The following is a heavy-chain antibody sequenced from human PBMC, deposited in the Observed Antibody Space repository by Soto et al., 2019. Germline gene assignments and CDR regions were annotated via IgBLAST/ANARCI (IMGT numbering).Heavy chain of an antibody. CDR3: ASTINGYFDY. V-gene: IGHV5-51*01. Sequence: PGGSLRLSCKGSGHSFVTHWIGWVRQMPGKDLEWMGIIYPGDSETRYSPAFQGQVTISADKSITTAYLQWSSLKASDTAMYYCASTINGYFDYWGQGSLVTVS. D-gene: IGHD5-12*01. CDR1: GHSFVTHW. CDR2: IYPGDSET. J-gene: IGHJ4*01.